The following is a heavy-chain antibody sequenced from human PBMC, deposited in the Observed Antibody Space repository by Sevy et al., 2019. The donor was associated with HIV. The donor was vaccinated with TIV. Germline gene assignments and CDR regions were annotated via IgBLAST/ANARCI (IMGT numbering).Heavy chain of an antibody. J-gene: IGHJ4*02. CDR1: GFTFGGYG. CDR2: ISFDGSNK. Sequence: GESLKISCAASGFTFGGYGMHWVRQAPGKGLEWVSLISFDGSNKDYADSVKGRFTISRDDAKNSLYLQMNSLRPEDSAVYFCARDLGTGYFDFWGQGTLVTVSS. D-gene: IGHD1-26*01. V-gene: IGHV3-30*03. CDR3: ARDLGTGYFDF.